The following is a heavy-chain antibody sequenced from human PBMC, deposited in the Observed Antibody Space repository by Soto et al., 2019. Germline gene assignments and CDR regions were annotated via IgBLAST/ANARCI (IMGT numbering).Heavy chain of an antibody. CDR1: GFTFNYYA. CDR3: ARGTMEGWGNWVEGDYYGLDV. Sequence: QLPLVESGGSVVQPGRSLKLSCAASGFTFNYYAMHWVRQAPGKGLEGVAVMSYDGSNKYYADSVKGRFTISRDNSKNTLFLQMNRLRSEDTAVYYCARGTMEGWGNWVEGDYYGLDVW. CDR2: MSYDGSNK. V-gene: IGHV3-30-3*01. D-gene: IGHD3-16*01. J-gene: IGHJ6*01.